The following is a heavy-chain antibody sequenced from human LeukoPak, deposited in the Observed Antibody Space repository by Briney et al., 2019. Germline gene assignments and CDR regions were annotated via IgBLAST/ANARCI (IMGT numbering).Heavy chain of an antibody. J-gene: IGHJ4*02. Sequence: PGGSLRLSCVGSGFTFSSYWMHWVRQTPGKGLVWVSRIKTDGSTTYYADSMEGRFTVSRDNARNTLYLQMHSLRVEDTAVYYCARDWAWGGFDHWGQGTLVTVSS. V-gene: IGHV3-74*01. CDR2: IKTDGSTT. CDR3: ARDWAWGGFDH. D-gene: IGHD3-16*01. CDR1: GFTFSSYW.